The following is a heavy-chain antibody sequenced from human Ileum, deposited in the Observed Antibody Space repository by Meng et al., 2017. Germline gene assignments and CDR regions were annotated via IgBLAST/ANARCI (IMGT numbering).Heavy chain of an antibody. J-gene: IGHJ5*02. Sequence: SETLSLTCTVSGGSISSGSYYWGWIRQPAGKGLEWIGRIYTSGSTNYNPSLKSRVTISVDTSKDQFSLKLSSVTAADTAVYYCAREFMITFGGVIVDFYWFDPWGQGTLVTVSS. CDR2: IYTSGST. V-gene: IGHV4-61*02. CDR1: GGSISSGSYY. CDR3: AREFMITFGGVIVDFYWFDP. D-gene: IGHD3-16*02.